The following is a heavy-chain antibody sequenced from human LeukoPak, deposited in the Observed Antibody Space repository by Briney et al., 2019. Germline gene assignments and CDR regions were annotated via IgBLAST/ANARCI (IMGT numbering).Heavy chain of an antibody. J-gene: IGHJ4*02. CDR3: ARDLGSGGNSDY. CDR2: ANSGGD. Sequence: SETLSLTCAVSGYSISSGYHWGWIRQPPGKGLEWIASANSGGDSYNPSLKSRATISLDTSNNQFSLELRSVTAADTAVYYCARDLGSGGNSDYWGQGTLVTVSS. D-gene: IGHD4-23*01. V-gene: IGHV4-38-2*02. CDR1: GYSISSGYH.